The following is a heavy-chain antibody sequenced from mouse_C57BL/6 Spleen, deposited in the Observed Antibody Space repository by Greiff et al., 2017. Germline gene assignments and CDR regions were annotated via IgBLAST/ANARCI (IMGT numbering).Heavy chain of an antibody. Sequence: EVKLMESEGGLVQPGSSMKLSCTASGFTFSDYYMAWVRQVPEKGLEWVANINYDGSSTYYLDSLKSRFIISRDNAKNILYLQMSSLKSEDTATYYCAREGDGYYVWYFDVWGTGTTVTVSS. CDR3: AREGDGYYVWYFDV. J-gene: IGHJ1*03. CDR2: INYDGSST. V-gene: IGHV5-16*01. D-gene: IGHD2-3*01. CDR1: GFTFSDYY.